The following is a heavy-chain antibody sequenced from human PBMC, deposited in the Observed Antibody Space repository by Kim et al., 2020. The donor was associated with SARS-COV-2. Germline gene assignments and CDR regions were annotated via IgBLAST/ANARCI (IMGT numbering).Heavy chain of an antibody. D-gene: IGHD6-13*01. J-gene: IGHJ6*02. Sequence: SETLSLTCAVYGGSFSGYYWSWIRQPPGKGLEWIGEINHSGSTNYNPSLKSRVTISVDTSKNQFSLKLSSVTAADTAVYYCARGLAYSSSWLLYYYYGMDVWGQGTTVTVSS. V-gene: IGHV4-34*01. CDR2: INHSGST. CDR1: GGSFSGYY. CDR3: ARGLAYSSSWLLYYYYGMDV.